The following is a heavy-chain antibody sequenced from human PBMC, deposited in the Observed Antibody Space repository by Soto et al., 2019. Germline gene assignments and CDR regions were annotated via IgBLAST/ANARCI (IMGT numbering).Heavy chain of an antibody. J-gene: IGHJ4*02. D-gene: IGHD1-20*01. Sequence: SQTLSLTCAISGDSVSSNSAAWNWIRQSPSRGLEWLGRTYYRSKWYNDYAVSVKSRITINPDTSKNQFSLQLTSVTAADTAVYYCARTDVYTSQGDYFDSWGQGALVTVS. CDR1: GDSVSSNSAA. V-gene: IGHV6-1*01. CDR2: TYYRSKWYN. CDR3: ARTDVYTSQGDYFDS.